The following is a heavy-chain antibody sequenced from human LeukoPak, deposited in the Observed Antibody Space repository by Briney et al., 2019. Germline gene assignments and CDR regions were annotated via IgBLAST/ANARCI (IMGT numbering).Heavy chain of an antibody. Sequence: GGSLRLSCAASGFTFSSYAMSWDRQAPGKGLEWVSAISGSGGSTFSADSVRGRFTISRDNSKNTLYLQMNSLGAEDTAVYFCVKDVKSMAGHYWGQGTLVTVSS. CDR2: ISGSGGST. V-gene: IGHV3-23*01. CDR1: GFTFSSYA. J-gene: IGHJ4*02. CDR3: VKDVKSMAGHY. D-gene: IGHD6-19*01.